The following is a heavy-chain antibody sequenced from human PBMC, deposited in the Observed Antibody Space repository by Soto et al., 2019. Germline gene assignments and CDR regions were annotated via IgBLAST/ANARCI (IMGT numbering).Heavy chain of an antibody. J-gene: IGHJ6*02. CDR3: AIPRLVSGQYSYYYGLDV. CDR1: GYTLTELS. D-gene: IGHD1-26*01. V-gene: IGHV1-24*01. CDR2: FDPEDGET. Sequence: QVHLVQSGAEVKKPGASVKVSCKVSGYTLTELSMHWVRQAPGEGLEWMGGFDPEDGETIYAQQFQGRVTMTEDTSTDTAYMELSSLRSEDTAVYYCAIPRLVSGQYSYYYGLDVWGQGTTVTVSS.